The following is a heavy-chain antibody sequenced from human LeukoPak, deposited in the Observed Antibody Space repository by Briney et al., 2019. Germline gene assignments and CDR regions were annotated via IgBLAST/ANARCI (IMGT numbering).Heavy chain of an antibody. D-gene: IGHD6-13*01. CDR2: IYYSGST. CDR1: GGSISSYY. J-gene: IGHJ4*02. CDR3: ARHSHRSSWSYYFDY. V-gene: IGHV4-59*01. Sequence: SETLSLTCTVSGGSISSYYWSWIRQPPGKGLEWIGYIYYSGSTNYNPSLKSRVTISVDTSKNQFSLKLSSVTAADTAVYYCARHSHRSSWSYYFDYWGQGTLVTVSS.